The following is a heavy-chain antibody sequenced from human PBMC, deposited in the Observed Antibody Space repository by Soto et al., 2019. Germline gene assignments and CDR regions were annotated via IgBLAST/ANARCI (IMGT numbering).Heavy chain of an antibody. D-gene: IGHD2-2*01. CDR3: ARDCISTSCREGAEYFQH. CDR1: GYTFTSYG. CDR2: ISAYNGNT. Sequence: ASVKVSCKASGYTFTSYGISWVRQAPGQGLEWMGWISAYNGNTNYAQKLQGRVTMTTDTSTSTAYMELRSLRSDDTAVYYCARDCISTSCREGAEYFQHWGQGTLVTVSS. V-gene: IGHV1-18*01. J-gene: IGHJ1*01.